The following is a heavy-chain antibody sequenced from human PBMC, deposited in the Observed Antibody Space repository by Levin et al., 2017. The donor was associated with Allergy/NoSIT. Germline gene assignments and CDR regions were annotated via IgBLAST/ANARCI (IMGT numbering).Heavy chain of an antibody. CDR1: GGSSSGYF. Sequence: KSSETLSLTCSLSGGSSSGYFWSWIRQPPGKGLEWIGYVWNSGGTNYNPSLKSRVTISEDTSKNQLSLKLRSVTAADTAAYYCAMIAGSPRMDVWGQGTTVSVSS. CDR2: VWNSGGT. D-gene: IGHD6-19*01. J-gene: IGHJ6*02. CDR3: AMIAGSPRMDV. V-gene: IGHV4-59*08.